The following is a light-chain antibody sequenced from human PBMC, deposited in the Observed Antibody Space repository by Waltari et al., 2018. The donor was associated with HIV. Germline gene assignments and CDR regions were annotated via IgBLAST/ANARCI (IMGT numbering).Light chain of an antibody. Sequence: SYELTQPPSVSVSPGQTASITCSGDKLGDNYACWYQQKPGQSPVLVIEQDSKRPSGIPERFSGSNSGNTATLTISGTQAMDEADYYCQAWDSSIHVVFGGGTKLTVL. CDR3: QAWDSSIHVV. CDR1: KLGDNY. CDR2: QDS. V-gene: IGLV3-1*01. J-gene: IGLJ2*01.